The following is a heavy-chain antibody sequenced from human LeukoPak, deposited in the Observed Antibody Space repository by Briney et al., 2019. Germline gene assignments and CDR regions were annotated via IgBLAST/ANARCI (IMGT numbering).Heavy chain of an antibody. V-gene: IGHV1-2*02. Sequence: ASVKVSCKAFGYTFTGYYMQWVRQAPGQGLEWMGWINPNSGGTNYAQKFQGRVTMTRDTSISTAYMELSRLRSDDTAVDYCARSPITIFGVVIRYYFDYWGQGTLVTVSS. J-gene: IGHJ4*02. CDR1: GYTFTGYY. D-gene: IGHD3-3*01. CDR3: ARSPITIFGVVIRYYFDY. CDR2: INPNSGGT.